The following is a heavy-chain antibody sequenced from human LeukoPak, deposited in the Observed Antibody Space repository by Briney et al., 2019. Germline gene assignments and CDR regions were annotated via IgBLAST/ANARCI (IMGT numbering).Heavy chain of an antibody. D-gene: IGHD3-10*01. V-gene: IGHV3-23*01. CDR3: AKDQVGLLWFGELSYGMDV. CDR1: GFTFSSYA. Sequence: GGSLRLSCAASGFTFSSYAMSWVRQAPGKGLEWVSAISCSGGSTYYADSVKGRFTISRDNSKNTLYLQMNSLRAEDTAVYYCAKDQVGLLWFGELSYGMDVWGQGTTVTVSS. J-gene: IGHJ6*02. CDR2: ISCSGGST.